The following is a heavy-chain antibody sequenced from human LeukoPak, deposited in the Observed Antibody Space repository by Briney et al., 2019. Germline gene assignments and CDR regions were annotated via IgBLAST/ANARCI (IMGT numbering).Heavy chain of an antibody. J-gene: IGHJ3*02. V-gene: IGHV3-30*18. D-gene: IGHD5-12*01. Sequence: GGSLRLSCAASGFTFSSYGMHWVRQAPGKGLEWVAVISYDGSNKYYADSVKGRFTISRDNSKNTLYLQMNSLRAEDTAVYYCAKDQIAGYGDAFDIWGQGTMVTVSS. CDR1: GFTFSSYG. CDR2: ISYDGSNK. CDR3: AKDQIAGYGDAFDI.